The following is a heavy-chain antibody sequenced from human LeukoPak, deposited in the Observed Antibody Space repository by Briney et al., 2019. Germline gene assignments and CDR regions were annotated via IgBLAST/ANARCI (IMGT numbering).Heavy chain of an antibody. J-gene: IGHJ6*03. D-gene: IGHD3-16*01. CDR1: GGSISSGSYY. Sequence: SQTLSLTCTVSGGSISSGSYYWSWIRQPAGKGLEWIGRIYTSGSTNYNPSLKSRVTISVDTSKNQFSLKLSSVTAADTAVYYCARRGTPYYYYYMDVWGSGTTVTVSS. CDR2: IYTSGST. CDR3: ARRGTPYYYYYMDV. V-gene: IGHV4-61*02.